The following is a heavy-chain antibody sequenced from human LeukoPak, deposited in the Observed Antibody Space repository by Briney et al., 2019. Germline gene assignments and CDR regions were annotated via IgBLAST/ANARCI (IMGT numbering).Heavy chain of an antibody. CDR2: INHSGST. CDR1: GGSFSGYY. J-gene: IGHJ5*02. D-gene: IGHD2-2*01. CDR3: ARVLPAAPNWFDP. V-gene: IGHV4-34*01. Sequence: SETLSLTRAVYGGSFSGYYWSWIRQPPGKGLEWIGEINHSGSTNYNPSLKSRVTISVDTSKNQFSLKLSSVTAADTAVYYCARVLPAAPNWFDPWGQGTLVTVSS.